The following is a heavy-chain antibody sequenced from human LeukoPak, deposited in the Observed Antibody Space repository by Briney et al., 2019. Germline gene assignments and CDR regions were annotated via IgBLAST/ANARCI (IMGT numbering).Heavy chain of an antibody. CDR1: GGSISSYY. CDR2: IYTSGST. Sequence: PSETLSLTCTVSGGSISSYYWSWIRQPAGKGLEWIGRIYTSGSTNYNPSLKSRVTMSVDTYKHQFSLKLSSVTAADTAVYYCASGYYDSSGYFVDYWGQGTLVTVSS. D-gene: IGHD3-22*01. J-gene: IGHJ4*02. CDR3: ASGYYDSSGYFVDY. V-gene: IGHV4-4*07.